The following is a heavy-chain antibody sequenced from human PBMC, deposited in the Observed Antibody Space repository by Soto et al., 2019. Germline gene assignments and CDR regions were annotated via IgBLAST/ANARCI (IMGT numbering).Heavy chain of an antibody. Sequence: AASVKVSCKASGFTFTSSAVQWVRQARGQRLEWIGWIVVGSGNTNYAQKFQERVTITRDMSTSTAYMELSSLRSEDTAVYYCAVDSSGYFHFDYWGQGTLVTVSS. V-gene: IGHV1-58*01. CDR3: AVDSSGYFHFDY. J-gene: IGHJ4*02. D-gene: IGHD3-22*01. CDR1: GFTFTSSA. CDR2: IVVGSGNT.